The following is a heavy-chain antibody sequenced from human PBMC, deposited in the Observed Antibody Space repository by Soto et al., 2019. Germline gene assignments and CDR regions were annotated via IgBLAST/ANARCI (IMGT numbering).Heavy chain of an antibody. CDR1: GFTFSGSA. Sequence: EVQLVESGGGLVQPGGSLKLSCAASGFTFSGSAMHWVRQASGKGLEWVGRIRSKANSYATAYAASVKGRFTISRDDSKNTAYLQMNSLKIEDTAVYYCTRHPDSSSWYRGVYYYYGMDVWGQGTTVTVSS. CDR2: IRSKANSYAT. CDR3: TRHPDSSSWYRGVYYYYGMDV. D-gene: IGHD6-13*01. J-gene: IGHJ6*02. V-gene: IGHV3-73*02.